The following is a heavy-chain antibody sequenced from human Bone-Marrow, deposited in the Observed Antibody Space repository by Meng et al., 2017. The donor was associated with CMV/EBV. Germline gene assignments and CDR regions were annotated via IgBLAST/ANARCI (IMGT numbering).Heavy chain of an antibody. J-gene: IGHJ3*02. CDR1: GYSFTSHW. CDR2: IYPGDSDT. Sequence: GGSLRLSCKASGYSFTSHWIGWVRQMPGKGLEWMGVIYPGDSDTRYSPSFQGQVTISADKSISTAYLQWSSLKASDTAMYYGARRSVPAALEPEDAFDIWGQGTMVTVSS. CDR3: ARRSVPAALEPEDAFDI. D-gene: IGHD2-2*01. V-gene: IGHV5-51*01.